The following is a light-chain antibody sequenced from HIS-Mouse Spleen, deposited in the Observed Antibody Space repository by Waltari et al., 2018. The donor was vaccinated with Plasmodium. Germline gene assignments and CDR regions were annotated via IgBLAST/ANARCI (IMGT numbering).Light chain of an antibody. Sequence: DIKLTQSPSFLSASVGDRVTITCRASQAISSYLAWYQQKPGKAPKLLIYAASTLQSGVPSRFSSSGSGTEFTLTSSSLQPEDFATYYCQQLNSYPYTFGQGTKLEIK. V-gene: IGKV1-9*01. J-gene: IGKJ2*01. CDR1: QAISSY. CDR3: QQLNSYPYT. CDR2: AAS.